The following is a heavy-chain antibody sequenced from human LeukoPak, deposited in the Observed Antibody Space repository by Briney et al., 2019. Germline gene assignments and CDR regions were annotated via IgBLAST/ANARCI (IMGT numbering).Heavy chain of an antibody. CDR1: GYTFTSYG. CDR3: ARHPHYGDYVGFSDY. D-gene: IGHD4-17*01. Sequence: ASVKVSCKASGYTFTSYGISWVRQAPGQGLEWMGRISVYNDDVKYAQKFQGRVTMITDTSTSTAYMELRGLRSGDTAVYFCARHPHYGDYVGFSDYWGQGTLVTVSS. V-gene: IGHV1-18*01. CDR2: ISVYNDDV. J-gene: IGHJ4*02.